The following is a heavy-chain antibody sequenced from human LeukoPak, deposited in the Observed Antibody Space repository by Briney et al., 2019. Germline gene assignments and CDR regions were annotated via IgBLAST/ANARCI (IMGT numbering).Heavy chain of an antibody. CDR2: FYPEDGET. V-gene: IGHV1-24*01. CDR3: ATAEPRRYCSGGSCYVDDY. CDR1: GYTLTELS. Sequence: ASVKVSCKVSGYTLTELSMHWVRQAPGKGLEWMGGFYPEDGETIYAQKFQGRVTMTEDTSTDTAYMELSSLRSEDTAVYYCATAEPRRYCSGGSCYVDDYWGQGTLVTVSS. J-gene: IGHJ4*02. D-gene: IGHD2-15*01.